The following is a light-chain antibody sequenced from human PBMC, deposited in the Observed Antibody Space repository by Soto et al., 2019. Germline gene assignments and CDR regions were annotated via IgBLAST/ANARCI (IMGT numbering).Light chain of an antibody. Sequence: SYELTQPPSVSVSPGQTASITCSGDKLGDKYACWYQHKPGQNPVLVIYQDTKRPSGIPERFSGSNSGSTATLTISGTQAMDEADYYCQAWDSSSNWVFGGGTKLTVL. V-gene: IGLV3-1*01. J-gene: IGLJ3*02. CDR3: QAWDSSSNWV. CDR2: QDT. CDR1: KLGDKY.